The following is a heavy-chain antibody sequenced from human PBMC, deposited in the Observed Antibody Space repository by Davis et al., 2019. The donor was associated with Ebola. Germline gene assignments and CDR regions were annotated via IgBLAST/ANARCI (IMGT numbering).Heavy chain of an antibody. Sequence: AASVKVSCKASGYSFSTCGISWVRQAPGQGLEWMGWINPNSGGTNYAQKSQGRVTMTRDTSISTAYMELSRLRSDDTAVYYCARGYSSGWYGFDYWGQGTVVTVSS. CDR3: ARGYSSGWYGFDY. CDR2: INPNSGGT. D-gene: IGHD6-19*01. CDR1: GYSFSTCG. V-gene: IGHV1-2*02. J-gene: IGHJ4*02.